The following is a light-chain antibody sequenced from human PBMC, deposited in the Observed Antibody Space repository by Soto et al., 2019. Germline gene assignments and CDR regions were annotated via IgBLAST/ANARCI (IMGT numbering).Light chain of an antibody. CDR1: QSVSSSY. J-gene: IGKJ1*01. CDR3: QQYNNWPRT. V-gene: IGKV3-20*01. Sequence: ESVLTQSPGTLSLSPGERATLSCRASQSVSSSYLAWYQRKPGQAPRLFTYGPSSRATGMPDRCSGSGSGTGITLTISGLQSEDFAVYYCQQYNNWPRTFGQGTKVDIK. CDR2: GPS.